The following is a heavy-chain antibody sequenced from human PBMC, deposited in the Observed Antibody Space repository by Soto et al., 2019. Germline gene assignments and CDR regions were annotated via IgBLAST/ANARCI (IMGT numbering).Heavy chain of an antibody. CDR2: ISGSGTT. J-gene: IGHJ4*02. Sequence: GGSLRLSCVASGYTFNSHEMNWVRQAPGKGLEWISSISGSGTTNYAESVKGRFTISRDNAHKSLFLEMKDLRVEDTAVYYCARGGIHWGQGTLVTVSS. CDR1: GYTFNSHE. CDR3: ARGGIH. D-gene: IGHD3-16*01. V-gene: IGHV3-48*03.